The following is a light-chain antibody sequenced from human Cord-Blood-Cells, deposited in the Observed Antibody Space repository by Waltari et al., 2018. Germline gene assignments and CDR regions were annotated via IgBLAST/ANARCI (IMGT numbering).Light chain of an antibody. CDR1: SSDVGSYNL. Sequence: QSALTQPASVSGSPGQSITISCTGTSSDVGSYNLVSWYQQHPGKAPKLMIYEGSKRPSGVSNRFSGSKSGNTASLTISGLQADDEADYYCCSYAGSSTFFGTGTKVTVL. J-gene: IGLJ1*01. CDR2: EGS. CDR3: CSYAGSSTF. V-gene: IGLV2-23*03.